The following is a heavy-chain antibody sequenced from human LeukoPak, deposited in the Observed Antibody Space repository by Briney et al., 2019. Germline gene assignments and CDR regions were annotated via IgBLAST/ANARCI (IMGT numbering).Heavy chain of an antibody. D-gene: IGHD3-16*01. J-gene: IGHJ4*02. CDR3: ARDWESYFDY. Sequence: GRPLTLSCAPSGFTYSSYAMQGLRQAPGKGLVGGADISYDGSNKYYADSVKGRFTISRDNSKNTLYLQMNSQRAEDTAVYYCARDWESYFDYWGQGTLVTVSS. CDR2: ISYDGSNK. V-gene: IGHV3-30*04. CDR1: GFTYSSYA.